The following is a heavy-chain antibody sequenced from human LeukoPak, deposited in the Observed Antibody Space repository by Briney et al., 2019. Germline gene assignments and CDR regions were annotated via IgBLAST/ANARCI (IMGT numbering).Heavy chain of an antibody. V-gene: IGHV4-61*02. J-gene: IGHJ4*02. CDR3: ARWAYHGSGSYYNPSDY. CDR2: IYTSGST. Sequence: PSQTLSLTCTVSGGSLSSGSYYWSWIRQPAGKGLEWIGRIYTSGSTNYNPSLKSRVTISVDTSKNQFSLKLSSVPAADTAVYYCARWAYHGSGSYYNPSDYWGQGTLVTVSS. D-gene: IGHD3-10*01. CDR1: GGSLSSGSYY.